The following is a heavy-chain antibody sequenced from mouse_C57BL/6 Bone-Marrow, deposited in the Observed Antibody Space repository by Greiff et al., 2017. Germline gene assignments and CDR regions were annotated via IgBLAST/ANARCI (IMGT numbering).Heavy chain of an antibody. CDR1: GFTFSSYA. CDR2: ISDGGSYT. D-gene: IGHD2-3*01. Sequence: EVQLVESGGGLVKPGGSLKLSCAASGFTFSSYAMSWVRQTPERRLEWVATISDGGSYTYYPDNVKGRFTISRDNAKNNLYLQMSHLKSEDTAMYYCARDPGDGYYWFAYWGQGTLVTVSA. J-gene: IGHJ3*01. V-gene: IGHV5-4*01. CDR3: ARDPGDGYYWFAY.